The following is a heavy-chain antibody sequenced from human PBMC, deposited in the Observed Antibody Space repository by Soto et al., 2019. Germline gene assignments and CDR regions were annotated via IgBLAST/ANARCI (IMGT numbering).Heavy chain of an antibody. CDR1: GYAFTTYG. V-gene: IGHV1-18*01. CDR2: ISAHNGNT. D-gene: IGHD1-1*01. J-gene: IGHJ4*02. Sequence: QVHLVQSGAEVKKPGASVKVSCQGSGYAFTTYGITWARLDPGQGFEWMGWISAHNGNTNYAKKLQGRVTVTRDSSTCTAYMELSSLRDEGTDVYYCARGRYADYWGQGALVTVSS. CDR3: ARGRYADY.